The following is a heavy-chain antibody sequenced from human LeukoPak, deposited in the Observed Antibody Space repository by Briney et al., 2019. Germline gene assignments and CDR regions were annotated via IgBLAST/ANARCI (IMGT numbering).Heavy chain of an antibody. J-gene: IGHJ4*02. V-gene: IGHV3-33*08. CDR2: IWYDGSNK. Sequence: GGSLRLSCAASGFTFSSYSMNWVRQAPGKGLEWVTVIWYDGSNKYYADSVKGRFTISRDNSKNTLYLQMNSLRAEDTAVYYCARDHSSGWYSDYFDYWGQGTLVTVSS. CDR3: ARDHSSGWYSDYFDY. CDR1: GFTFSSYS. D-gene: IGHD6-19*01.